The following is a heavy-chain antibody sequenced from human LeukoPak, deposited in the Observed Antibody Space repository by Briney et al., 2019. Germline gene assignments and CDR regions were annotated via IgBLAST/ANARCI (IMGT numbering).Heavy chain of an antibody. CDR1: GGSISSSSYY. V-gene: IGHV4-39*07. J-gene: IGHJ4*02. CDR2: IYYTGTT. Sequence: TSETLSLTCTVSGGSISSSSYYWAWIRQPPGKGLEWIGSIYYTGTTFDNPSLKSRVTLSVDTSKNQFSLRLTSVTAADTAFYYCAREEYSSDWYGHDSWGQGTLVTVSS. CDR3: AREEYSSDWYGHDS. D-gene: IGHD6-13*01.